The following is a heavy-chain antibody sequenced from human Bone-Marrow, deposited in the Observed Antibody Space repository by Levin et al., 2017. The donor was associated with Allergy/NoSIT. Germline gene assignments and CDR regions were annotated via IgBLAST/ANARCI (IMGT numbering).Heavy chain of an antibody. V-gene: IGHV3-23*01. CDR1: GFTFSSYA. CDR3: TKCSNAEGPRGSGWCNWFDP. CDR2: ITTWGGTA. Sequence: LSLTCAASGFTFSSYAMNWVRPAPGKGLEWVSSITTWGGTAFYADSVKGRFTISRDDSKNTVDLQMNSLRAEDTAIYFCTKCSNAEGPRGSGWCNWFDPWGQGTLVIVSS. D-gene: IGHD6-19*01. J-gene: IGHJ5*02.